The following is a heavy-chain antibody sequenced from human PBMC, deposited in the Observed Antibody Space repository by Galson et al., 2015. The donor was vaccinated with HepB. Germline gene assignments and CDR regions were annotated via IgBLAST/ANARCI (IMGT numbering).Heavy chain of an antibody. J-gene: IGHJ3*02. D-gene: IGHD7-27*01. V-gene: IGHV1-24*01. Sequence: SVKVSCKVSGYTLTELSMHWVRQAPGKGLEWMGGFDPEDGETIYAQKFQGRVTMTEDTSTDTAYMELSSLRSEDTAVYYCATDPTGAPDAFDIWGQGTMVTVSS. CDR3: ATDPTGAPDAFDI. CDR1: GYTLTELS. CDR2: FDPEDGET.